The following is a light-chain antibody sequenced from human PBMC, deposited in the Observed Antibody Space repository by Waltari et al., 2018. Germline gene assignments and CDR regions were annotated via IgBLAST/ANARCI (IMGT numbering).Light chain of an antibody. Sequence: DIMMSQSPLSLSVTPGESASISCRSSQSLLHSSGYNYLDWYLQKPGQSPQLLIYKVSHRASGVPDRVSCSGSGTDFTLRISRVEAEDVGVYYCMQALETVTFGPGTKVNIK. CDR1: QSLLHSSGYNY. CDR3: MQALETVT. J-gene: IGKJ3*01. V-gene: IGKV2-28*01. CDR2: KVS.